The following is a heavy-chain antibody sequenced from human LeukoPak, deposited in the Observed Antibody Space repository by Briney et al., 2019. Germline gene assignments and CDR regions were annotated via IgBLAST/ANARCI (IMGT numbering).Heavy chain of an antibody. V-gene: IGHV4-38-2*02. J-gene: IGHJ5*02. CDR3: ARVAYYYWFDP. CDR1: GYSISSGYY. CDR2: IYYSGST. D-gene: IGHD3-22*01. Sequence: SETLSLTCTVSGYSISSGYYWGWIRQPPGKGLEWIGSIYYSGSTYYNPSLKSRVTISVDTSKNQFSLKLSSVTAADTAVYYCARVAYYYWFDPWGQGTLVTVSS.